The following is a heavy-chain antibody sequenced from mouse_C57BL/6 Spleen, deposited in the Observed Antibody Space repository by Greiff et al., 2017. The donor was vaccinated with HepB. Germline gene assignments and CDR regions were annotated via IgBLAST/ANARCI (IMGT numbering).Heavy chain of an antibody. CDR1: GFNIKDDY. J-gene: IGHJ3*01. D-gene: IGHD2-2*01. CDR3: STVGGYDWFAY. CDR2: IDPENGDT. Sequence: EVQLQQSGAELVRPGASVKLSCTASGFNIKDDYMHWVKQRPEQGLEWIGWIDPENGDTEYASKFQGKATITADTSSNTAYLQLSSLTSEDTAVYYCSTVGGYDWFAYWGQGTLVTVSA. V-gene: IGHV14-4*01.